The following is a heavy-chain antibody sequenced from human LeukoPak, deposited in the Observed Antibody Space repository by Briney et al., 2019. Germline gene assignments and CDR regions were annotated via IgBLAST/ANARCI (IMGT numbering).Heavy chain of an antibody. V-gene: IGHV4-34*01. Sequence: SETLSPTCAVYGGFFSGYYWSWIRQPPGKGLEWIGEINHSGSTNYNPSLKSRVTMSVDTSKNQFSLKLSSVTAADTAVYYCARDRLTYYYDSSGRLDYWGQGTLVTVSS. CDR1: GGFFSGYY. J-gene: IGHJ4*02. D-gene: IGHD3-22*01. CDR2: INHSGST. CDR3: ARDRLTYYYDSSGRLDY.